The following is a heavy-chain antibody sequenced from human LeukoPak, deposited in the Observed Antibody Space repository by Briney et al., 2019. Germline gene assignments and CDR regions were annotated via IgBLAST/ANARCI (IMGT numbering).Heavy chain of an antibody. CDR1: GFTFSSYA. V-gene: IGHV3-30-3*01. Sequence: GGSLRLSCAASGFTFSSYAMHWVRQAPGKGLEWVAVISYDGSNKYYADSVKGRFTISRDNSKNTLYLQMNSLRAEDTAVYYCARDLLPHFGYSSSTNWFDPWGQGTLVTVSS. J-gene: IGHJ5*02. CDR2: ISYDGSNK. D-gene: IGHD6-13*01. CDR3: ARDLLPHFGYSSSTNWFDP.